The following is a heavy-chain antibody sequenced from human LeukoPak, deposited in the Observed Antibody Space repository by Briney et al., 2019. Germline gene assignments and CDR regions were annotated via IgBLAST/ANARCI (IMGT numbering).Heavy chain of an antibody. D-gene: IGHD6-6*01. Sequence: ASVKVSCKASGGTFNTYAVAWVRQAPGQGLEWMGWINPNSGGTNYAQKFQGRVTMTRDTSISTAYMELSRLRSDDTAVYYCARDYEYSSSSDIDYWGQGTLVTVSS. V-gene: IGHV1-2*02. CDR2: INPNSGGT. CDR1: GGTFNTYA. J-gene: IGHJ4*02. CDR3: ARDYEYSSSSDIDY.